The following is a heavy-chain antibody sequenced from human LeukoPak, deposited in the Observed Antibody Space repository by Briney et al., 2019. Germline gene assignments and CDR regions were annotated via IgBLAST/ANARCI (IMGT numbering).Heavy chain of an antibody. D-gene: IGHD1-7*01. CDR3: ARDPTTKYGMDV. CDR1: GFTVSSNY. Sequence: GGSLRLSCAASGFTVSSNYMSRVRQAPGKGLEWVSVIYSGGSTYYADSVKGRFTISRDNSKNTLYLQMNSLRAEDTAVYYCARDPTTKYGMDVWGQGTTVTVSS. V-gene: IGHV3-66*02. J-gene: IGHJ6*02. CDR2: IYSGGST.